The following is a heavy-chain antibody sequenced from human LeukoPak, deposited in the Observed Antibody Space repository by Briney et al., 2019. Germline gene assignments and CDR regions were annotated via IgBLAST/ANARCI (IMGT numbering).Heavy chain of an antibody. CDR1: GDSVSYNVAA. J-gene: IGHJ6*02. D-gene: IGHD6-19*01. Sequence: SQTLSLTCAISGDSVSYNVAAWNWIRQSPSRGLEWLGRTYYRSKWYNDYAVSVKSRITINPDTSKNQFSLQLNSVTPEDTAVYYCARVASSGWYAPYYYHGMDVWGQGTTVTVSS. V-gene: IGHV6-1*01. CDR3: ARVASSGWYAPYYYHGMDV. CDR2: TYYRSKWYN.